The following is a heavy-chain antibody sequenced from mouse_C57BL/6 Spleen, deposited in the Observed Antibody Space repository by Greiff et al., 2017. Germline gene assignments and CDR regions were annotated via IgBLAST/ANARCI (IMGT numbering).Heavy chain of an antibody. CDR3: ARGAYYYGSSHWYVDV. D-gene: IGHD1-1*01. J-gene: IGHJ1*03. CDR2: IYPGSGST. Sequence: QVQLQQPGAELVKPGASVKMSCKASGYTFTSYWITWVKQRPGQGLEWIGDIYPGSGSTNYNEKFKSKATLTVDTSSSTADMKRSSLTSEDSAGYYGARGAYYYGSSHWYVDVWGTGTTVTVSS. V-gene: IGHV1-55*01. CDR1: GYTFTSYW.